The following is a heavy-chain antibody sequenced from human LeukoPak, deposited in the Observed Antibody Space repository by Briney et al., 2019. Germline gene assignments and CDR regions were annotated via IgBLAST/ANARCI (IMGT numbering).Heavy chain of an antibody. CDR3: ARHGGLFRRGAFDI. CDR1: GYRFTTYW. Sequence: GESLQISCQGSGYRFTTYWIGWVRQLPGKGLEWMGIIYPGDSATRYSPSFQGQVTISADKSISTAYLKWTSLKAWDTAMYYCARHGGLFRRGAFDIWGQGTMVSVSS. D-gene: IGHD1-14*01. V-gene: IGHV5-51*01. CDR2: IYPGDSAT. J-gene: IGHJ3*02.